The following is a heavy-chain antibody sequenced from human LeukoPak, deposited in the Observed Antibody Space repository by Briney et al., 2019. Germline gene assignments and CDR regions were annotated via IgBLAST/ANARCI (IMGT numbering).Heavy chain of an antibody. Sequence: PGGSLRLSCAASGFTFSSYAMHWVRQAPGKGLEWVANIKLDGSEKNYVDSVKGRFTISRDNAKNSLFLQMNSLRAEDTAVYYCARDDWGFHYWGQGTLVTVSS. D-gene: IGHD7-27*01. CDR1: GFTFSSYA. V-gene: IGHV3-7*01. CDR2: IKLDGSEK. CDR3: ARDDWGFHY. J-gene: IGHJ4*02.